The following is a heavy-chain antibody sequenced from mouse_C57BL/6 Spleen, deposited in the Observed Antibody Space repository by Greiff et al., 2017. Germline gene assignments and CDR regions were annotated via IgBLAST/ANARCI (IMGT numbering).Heavy chain of an antibody. D-gene: IGHD1-1*01. CDR3: ARSDGSSYEGFAY. Sequence: VQLQQPGAELVRPGTSVKLSCKASGYTFTSYWMHWVQQRPGQGLEWIGVLDPSDSYTNYKPQFKGQVTLTVDTSSSTAYMQLSSLTSEYSAVYYCARSDGSSYEGFAYWGQGTLVTVSA. CDR1: GYTFTSYW. J-gene: IGHJ3*01. V-gene: IGHV1-59*01. CDR2: LDPSDSYT.